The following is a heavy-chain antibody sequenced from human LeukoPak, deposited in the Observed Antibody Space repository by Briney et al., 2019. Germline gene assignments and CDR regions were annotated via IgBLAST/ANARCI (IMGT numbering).Heavy chain of an antibody. V-gene: IGHV3-30*03. CDR3: ARHPRGIQLWPKRSHFDY. D-gene: IGHD5-18*01. J-gene: IGHJ4*02. CDR2: ISYDGSNK. Sequence: GGSLRLSCAASGFTFSIYGMHWVRQAPGKGLEWVAVISYDGSNKYYADSVKGRFTISRDNSRNTLYLQMNSLRAEDTAVYYCARHPRGIQLWPKRSHFDYWGQGTLVTVSS. CDR1: GFTFSIYG.